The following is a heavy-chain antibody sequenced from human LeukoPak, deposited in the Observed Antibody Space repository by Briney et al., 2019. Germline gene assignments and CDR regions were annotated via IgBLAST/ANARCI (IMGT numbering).Heavy chain of an antibody. CDR1: GYTFTGYY. D-gene: IGHD1-26*01. V-gene: IGHV1-2*02. J-gene: IGHJ5*02. CDR2: INPNSGGT. CDR3: ATGDFLSGGYYAFDP. Sequence: ASVKVSCKASGYTFTGYYMHWVRQAPGQGLEWMGWINPNSGGTNYAQKFQGRVTMTRDTSISTAYMELSRLRSDDTAVYYCATGDFLSGGYYAFDPWGQGTLVTVSS.